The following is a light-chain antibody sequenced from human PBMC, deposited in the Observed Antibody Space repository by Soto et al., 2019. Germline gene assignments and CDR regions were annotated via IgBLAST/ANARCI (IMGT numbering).Light chain of an antibody. CDR2: GAS. J-gene: IGKJ1*01. V-gene: IGKV3-20*01. CDR1: QSVAGSY. CDR3: HQYGDRMT. Sequence: EIVLTLSPGTLSLSPGERATLSCRASQSVAGSYLAWYQQKPGQAPRLLIYGASSRATGIPDRFSDSGSGTDFTLTISRLEPEDFAVYSCHQYGDRMTFGQGTKV.